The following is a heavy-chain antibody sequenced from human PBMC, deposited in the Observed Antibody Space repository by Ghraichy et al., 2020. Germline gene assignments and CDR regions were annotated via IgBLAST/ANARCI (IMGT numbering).Heavy chain of an antibody. CDR2: ISYDGSNK. CDR1: GFTFSSYG. J-gene: IGHJ4*02. D-gene: IGHD5-24*01. V-gene: IGHV3-30*18. Sequence: GESLNISCAASGFTFSSYGMHWVRQAPGKGLEWVAVISYDGSNKYYADSVKGRFTISRDNSKNTLYLQMNSLRAEDTAVYYCAKDSGDGYIDYWGQGTLVTVSS. CDR3: AKDSGDGYIDY.